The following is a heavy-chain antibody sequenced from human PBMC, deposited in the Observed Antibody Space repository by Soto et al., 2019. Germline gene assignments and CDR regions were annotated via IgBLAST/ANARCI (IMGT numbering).Heavy chain of an antibody. CDR2: ISGSGATT. V-gene: IGHV3-23*01. CDR3: AKDQAAAGTISRYFQH. CDR1: GFTFSSYA. J-gene: IGHJ1*01. Sequence: GGSLRLSCAASGFTFSSYAMTWVRQAPGKGLEWVSAISGSGATTYHADSVKGRFTISRDNSKNTLYLQMNSLRAEDTALYYCAKDQAAAGTISRYFQHWGQGTLVTVSS. D-gene: IGHD6-13*01.